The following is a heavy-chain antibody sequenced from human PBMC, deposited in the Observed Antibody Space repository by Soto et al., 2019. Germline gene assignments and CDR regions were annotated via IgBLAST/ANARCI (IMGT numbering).Heavy chain of an antibody. V-gene: IGHV4-61*01. CDR3: ALTMGGSGGFWFDP. J-gene: IGHJ5*02. CDR2: IYYSGST. Sequence: QAQLQESGPGLVKPSETLSLTCTVSGGSVSSGSYYWSWIRQPPGKGLEWIGYIYYSGSTNYNPSLKSRVTISVDTSKNQFSLKLSSVTAADTAVYYCALTMGGSGGFWFDPWGQGTLVTVSS. CDR1: GGSVSSGSYY. D-gene: IGHD3-16*01.